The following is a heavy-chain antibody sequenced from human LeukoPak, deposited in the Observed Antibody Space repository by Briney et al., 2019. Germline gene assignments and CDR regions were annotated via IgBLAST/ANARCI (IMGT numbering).Heavy chain of an antibody. CDR1: GGSISSGDYY. Sequence: SETLSLTCTVSGGSISSGDYYRSWVRQPPGKGLEWIGYIYYSGSTYYNPSLKSRVTISVDTSKNQFSLKLSSVTAADTAVYYCARGQTLFATYYFDYWGQGTLVTVSS. D-gene: IGHD4-23*01. CDR3: ARGQTLFATYYFDY. CDR2: IYYSGST. V-gene: IGHV4-30-4*01. J-gene: IGHJ4*02.